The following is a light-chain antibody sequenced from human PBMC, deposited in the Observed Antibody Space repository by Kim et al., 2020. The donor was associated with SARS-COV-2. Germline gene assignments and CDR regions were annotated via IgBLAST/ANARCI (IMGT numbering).Light chain of an antibody. V-gene: IGLV4-69*01. CDR2: VNSDGSH. J-gene: IGLJ2*01. CDR1: SGHSSYA. CDR3: QTWGTGSGV. Sequence: SVKLTCTLSSGHSSYAIAWHQQQPEKGPRYLMKVNSDGSHSKGDGIPDRFSGSSSGTERYLNISSLQSEDEADYYCQTWGTGSGVFGGGTQLTVL.